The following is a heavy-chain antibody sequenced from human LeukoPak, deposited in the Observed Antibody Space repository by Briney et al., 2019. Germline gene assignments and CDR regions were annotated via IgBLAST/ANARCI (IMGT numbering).Heavy chain of an antibody. J-gene: IGHJ4*02. Sequence: SQTLSLTCTVSGGSISSGSCYGSWIRQPAGKGLEWIGRIYTSGSTNYNPSLKSRVTISVDTSKNQFSLKLSSVTAADTAVYYCARGPGGYDSSGYYPLWGQGTLVTVSS. CDR3: ARGPGGYDSSGYYPL. V-gene: IGHV4-61*02. CDR2: IYTSGST. D-gene: IGHD3-22*01. CDR1: GGSISSGSCY.